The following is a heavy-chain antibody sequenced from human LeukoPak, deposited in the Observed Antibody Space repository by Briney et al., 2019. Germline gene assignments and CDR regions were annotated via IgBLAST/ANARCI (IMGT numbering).Heavy chain of an antibody. Sequence: GGSLRLSCAASGFTFSSYGMHWVLQATGKGLEWVAFIRYDGSNKYYADSVKGRFTISRDNSKNTLYLQMNSLRAEDTAVYYCAKTSGWYRVGYFQHWGQGTLVTVSS. J-gene: IGHJ1*01. CDR3: AKTSGWYRVGYFQH. V-gene: IGHV3-30*02. CDR2: IRYDGSNK. D-gene: IGHD6-19*01. CDR1: GFTFSSYG.